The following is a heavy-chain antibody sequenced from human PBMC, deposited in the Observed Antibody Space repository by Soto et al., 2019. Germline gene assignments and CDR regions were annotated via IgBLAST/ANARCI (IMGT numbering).Heavy chain of an antibody. CDR3: ARGPGCIDGWRTFDF. J-gene: IGHJ4*02. Sequence: SETLSLTCTVSDDSFRGADYYWSWIRQPLGKGPEWIGYTYYNGDTKYNPALKSRVTMSVDTSKNQFSLRLSSVTAADTAVYFCARGPGCIDGWRTFDFWGRGILVTVSS. CDR1: DDSFRGADYY. V-gene: IGHV4-61*08. D-gene: IGHD6-19*01. CDR2: TYYNGDT.